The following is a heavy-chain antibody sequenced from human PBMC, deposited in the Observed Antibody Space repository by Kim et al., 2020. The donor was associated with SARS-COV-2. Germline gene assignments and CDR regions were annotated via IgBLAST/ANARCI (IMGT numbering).Heavy chain of an antibody. Sequence: GGSLRLSCAASGFTFSKYDMHWVRQPTGRGLGWVSAIGTAGDTFFLGSVKGRFTISRDNAKNSLYLQMNRLTAGDTAVYYCARGSMGRAPGPDDAFDIWGQRTVVTVTT. CDR1: GFTFSKYD. D-gene: IGHD1-1*01. CDR2: IGTAGDT. CDR3: ARGSMGRAPGPDDAFDI. J-gene: IGHJ3*02. V-gene: IGHV3-13*01.